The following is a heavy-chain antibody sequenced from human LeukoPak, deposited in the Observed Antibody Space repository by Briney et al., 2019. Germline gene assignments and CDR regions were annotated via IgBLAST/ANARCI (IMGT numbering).Heavy chain of an antibody. Sequence: GESLRLSCAASGFTFSNYAMHWVRQAPGKGLEWVAVISYDGSNKYYADSVKGRFTISRDYSNNTLYLQMNSLRAEDTAVYYCARADSYNNYINYWGQGTLVTVSS. CDR3: ARADSYNNYINY. V-gene: IGHV3-30*04. CDR1: GFTFSNYA. CDR2: ISYDGSNK. D-gene: IGHD5-24*01. J-gene: IGHJ4*02.